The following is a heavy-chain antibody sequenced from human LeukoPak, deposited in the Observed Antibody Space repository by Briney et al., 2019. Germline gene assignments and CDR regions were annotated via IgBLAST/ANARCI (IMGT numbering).Heavy chain of an antibody. J-gene: IGHJ4*02. CDR2: IYYSGST. D-gene: IGHD3-22*01. V-gene: IGHV4-61*05. CDR1: GGSISSSSYY. Sequence: PSETLSLTCTVSGGSISSSSYYWGWIRQPPGKGLEWIGYIYYSGSTNYNPSLKSRVTISVDTSKNQFSLKLSSVTAADTAVYYCARRSYYYDSSGYIDWGQGTLVTVSS. CDR3: ARRSYYYDSSGYID.